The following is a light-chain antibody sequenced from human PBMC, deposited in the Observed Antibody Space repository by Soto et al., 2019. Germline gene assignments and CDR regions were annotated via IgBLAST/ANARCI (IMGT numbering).Light chain of an antibody. CDR3: QTWGAGMVV. V-gene: IGLV4-69*01. J-gene: IGLJ2*01. CDR1: GEHSSYA. CDR2: LNSDGSH. Sequence: QSVLTQLPSAPASLGASVKLTCTLSGEHSSYAIEWHQQQPEKGPRYLMKLNSDGSHSKGDGIPDRFSGSSSGAERHLTISSLQFEDEGDYYWQTWGAGMVVFGGGTKLTVL.